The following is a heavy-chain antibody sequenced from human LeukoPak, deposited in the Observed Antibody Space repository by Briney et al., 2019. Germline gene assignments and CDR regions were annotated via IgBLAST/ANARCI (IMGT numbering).Heavy chain of an antibody. CDR1: GGSFSGYY. V-gene: IGHV4-34*01. J-gene: IGHJ4*02. Sequence: SETLSLTCAVYGGSFSGYYWSWIRQPPGKGLEWIGEITHSGSTNYNPSLKSRVTISVDTSKNQFSLKLSSVTAADTAVYYCARGPRPVYSSGWYGYDYWGQGTLVTVSS. D-gene: IGHD6-19*01. CDR2: ITHSGST. CDR3: ARGPRPVYSSGWYGYDY.